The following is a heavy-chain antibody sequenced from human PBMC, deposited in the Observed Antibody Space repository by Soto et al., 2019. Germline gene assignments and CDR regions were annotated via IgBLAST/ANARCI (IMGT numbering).Heavy chain of an antibody. Sequence: AVSGGSISSSNWWSWVRQPPGKGLAWIGVIYHSGNTNYNPSLKSRVTMAVDKSRNQFSLKLSSVTAADTAVYYCARRWGEGRVDYCGQGILVTVSS. D-gene: IGHD3-10*01. CDR2: IYHSGNT. CDR1: GGSISSSNW. J-gene: IGHJ4*02. V-gene: IGHV4-4*02. CDR3: ARRWGEGRVDY.